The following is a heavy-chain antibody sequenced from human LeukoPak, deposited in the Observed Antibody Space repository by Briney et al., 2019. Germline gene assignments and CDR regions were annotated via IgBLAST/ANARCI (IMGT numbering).Heavy chain of an antibody. Sequence: GGSLRLSCAAFGFTFSSYSMNWVRQAPGKGLEWVSSISSSSSYIYYADSVKGRFTISRDNAKNSLYLQMNSLRAEDTAVYYCARDPPGYSGYQPMDVWGKGTTVTVSS. CDR2: ISSSSSYI. CDR1: GFTFSSYS. D-gene: IGHD5-12*01. CDR3: ARDPPGYSGYQPMDV. J-gene: IGHJ6*03. V-gene: IGHV3-21*01.